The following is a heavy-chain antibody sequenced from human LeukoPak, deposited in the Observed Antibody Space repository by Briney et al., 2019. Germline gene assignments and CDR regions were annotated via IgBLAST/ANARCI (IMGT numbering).Heavy chain of an antibody. Sequence: PGGSLRLSCAASGLTFSSYSMNWVRQAPGKGLEWVSYISSSSNTIYYADSVKGRFTISRDNAKNSLYLQMNSLRAEDTAVYYCARDRAAGAYPWYFDYWGQGTLVTVSS. CDR1: GLTFSSYS. CDR2: ISSSSNTI. V-gene: IGHV3-48*01. J-gene: IGHJ4*02. CDR3: ARDRAAGAYPWYFDY. D-gene: IGHD3-16*01.